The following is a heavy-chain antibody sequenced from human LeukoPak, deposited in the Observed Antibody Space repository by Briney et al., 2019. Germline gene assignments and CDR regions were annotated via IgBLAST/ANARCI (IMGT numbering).Heavy chain of an antibody. CDR3: AKSEYSSGWSLYDY. CDR1: GFTFSSYA. Sequence: GGSLRLACAASGFTFSSYAMSWVGQAPGKGLEGVTAISGSGGSTYYADSVKGRFTISRDNSKTTLYLQMNSLRAEDTAVYYCAKSEYSSGWSLYDYWGQGTLVTVSS. CDR2: ISGSGGST. V-gene: IGHV3-23*01. D-gene: IGHD6-19*01. J-gene: IGHJ4*02.